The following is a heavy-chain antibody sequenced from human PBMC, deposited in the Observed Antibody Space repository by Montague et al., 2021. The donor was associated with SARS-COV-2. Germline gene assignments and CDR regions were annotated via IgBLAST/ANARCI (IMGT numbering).Heavy chain of an antibody. CDR2: IYHSGST. Sequence: SETLSLTCAVHGGSFSTYSWNWIRQPPGKGLEWIGEIYHSGSTNYNPSLKSRVTISVDTSKNQFSLKLSSVTAADTAVYYCARHAGKRITIFGVVKGQYYFDYWGQGTLVTVSS. CDR1: GGSFSTYS. CDR3: ARHAGKRITIFGVVKGQYYFDY. D-gene: IGHD3-3*01. V-gene: IGHV4-34*01. J-gene: IGHJ4*02.